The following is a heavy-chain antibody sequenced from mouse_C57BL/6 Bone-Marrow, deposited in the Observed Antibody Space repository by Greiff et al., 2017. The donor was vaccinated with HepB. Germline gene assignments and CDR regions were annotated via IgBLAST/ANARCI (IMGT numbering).Heavy chain of an antibody. V-gene: IGHV5-15*01. CDR2: ISNLAYSI. CDR1: GFTFSDYG. J-gene: IGHJ4*01. CDR3: ARRPIYYDYDTYAMDY. Sequence: EVQLVESGGGLVQPGGSLKLSCAASGFTFSDYGMAWVRQAPRKGPEWVAFISNLAYSIYYADTVTGRFTISRENAKNTLYLEMSSLRSEDTAMYYCARRPIYYDYDTYAMDYWGQGTSVTVSS. D-gene: IGHD2-4*01.